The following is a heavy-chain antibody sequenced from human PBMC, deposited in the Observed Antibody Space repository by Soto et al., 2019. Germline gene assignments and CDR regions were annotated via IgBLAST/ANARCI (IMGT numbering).Heavy chain of an antibody. CDR2: IIPICGTA. CDR1: GGTFSSYA. Sequence: QVQLVQSGAEVKKPGSSVKVSCKASGGTFSSYAISWVRQAPGQGLEWMGGIIPICGTANYAQKFQGRVTSTADESTSTAYMELSSLRSEDTAVYYCERAFKARYCSGGSCYSVFDYWGQGTLVTVSS. D-gene: IGHD2-15*01. CDR3: ERAFKARYCSGGSCYSVFDY. V-gene: IGHV1-69*01. J-gene: IGHJ4*02.